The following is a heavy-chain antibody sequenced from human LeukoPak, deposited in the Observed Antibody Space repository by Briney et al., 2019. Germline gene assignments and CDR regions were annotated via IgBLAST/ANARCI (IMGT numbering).Heavy chain of an antibody. V-gene: IGHV6-1*01. D-gene: IGHD6-13*01. CDR2: TYYRSKWYN. CDR1: GDSVSSNSAA. Sequence: SQTLSLTCAISGDSVSSNSAAWNWIRQSPSRGLEWLGRTYYRSKWYNDYAVTVKSRITINPDTSKNQFSLQLNSVTPEDTAVYYCARGAYVGIAAAGTTQYYYYMDVWGKGTTVTISS. CDR3: ARGAYVGIAAAGTTQYYYYMDV. J-gene: IGHJ6*03.